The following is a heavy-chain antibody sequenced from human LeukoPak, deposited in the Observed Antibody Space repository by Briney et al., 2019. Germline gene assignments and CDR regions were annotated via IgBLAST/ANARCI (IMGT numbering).Heavy chain of an antibody. CDR2: MNPNSGNT. Sequence: ASVKVSCKASGYTFTSYDINWVRQATGQGLEWMGWMNPNSGNTGYAQKFQGRVTMTRNTSISTAYMELSSLRSEDTAVYYCARPPNYSNYGGYYYYYMDVWGKGTTVAVSS. CDR3: ARPPNYSNYGGYYYYYMDV. CDR1: GYTFTSYD. V-gene: IGHV1-8*01. J-gene: IGHJ6*03. D-gene: IGHD4-11*01.